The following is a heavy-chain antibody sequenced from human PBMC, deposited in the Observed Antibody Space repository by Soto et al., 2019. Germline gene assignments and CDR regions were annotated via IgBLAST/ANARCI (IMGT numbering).Heavy chain of an antibody. CDR1: GFTFSRYA. J-gene: IGHJ5*01. CDR3: ASLIGNSWLDS. V-gene: IGHV3-23*01. Sequence: GGSLRLSCAASGFTFSRYAMSWVRQIPGKGLECVSAIGGDGESTHYADSVKGRFTISRDNSKNTLYLQLNSVTPDDTAVYYCASLIGNSWLDSWGQGTLVTVSS. CDR2: IGGDGEST. D-gene: IGHD2-8*01.